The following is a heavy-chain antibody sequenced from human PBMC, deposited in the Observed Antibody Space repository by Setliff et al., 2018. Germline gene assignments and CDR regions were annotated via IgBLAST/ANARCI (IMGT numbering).Heavy chain of an antibody. D-gene: IGHD3-3*01. CDR1: GDSISTNSYY. J-gene: IGHJ4*02. Sequence: ETLSLTCTVSGDSISTNSYYWGWIRQPPGRGLEWIGTIYYSGNSNYNPSLKSRVTISRDTSKNQLSLELTSVTAADTAAYYCASHPRVTIFGVVAFDYWGQGILVTVSS. CDR2: IYYSGNS. CDR3: ASHPRVTIFGVVAFDY. V-gene: IGHV4-39*01.